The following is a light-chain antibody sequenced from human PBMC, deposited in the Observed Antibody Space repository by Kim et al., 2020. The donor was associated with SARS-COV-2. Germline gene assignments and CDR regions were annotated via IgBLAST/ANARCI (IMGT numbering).Light chain of an antibody. CDR2: TAS. V-gene: IGKV1D-12*01. J-gene: IGKJ4*01. CDR1: QGISSW. CDR3: QQANSFPLT. Sequence: EAVGDTVTITCRASQGISSWLAWYQQKPGKAPKLLIYTASSLKSGVPSRFSGSGFGTDFTLTISSLQPEDFATYYCQQANSFPLTFGGGTKVDIK.